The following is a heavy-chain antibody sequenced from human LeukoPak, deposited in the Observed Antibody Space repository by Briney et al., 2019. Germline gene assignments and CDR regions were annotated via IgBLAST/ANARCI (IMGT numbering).Heavy chain of an antibody. CDR2: INPNSGGT. CDR1: GYTFTGYY. CDR3: AREGGGHDYGDSPGVATFDI. V-gene: IGHV1-2*02. Sequence: GASVKVSRKASGYTFTGYYMHWVRQAPGQGLEWMGWINPNSGGTNYAQKFQGRVTMTRDTSISTAYMELSRLRSDDTAVYYCAREGGGHDYGDSPGVATFDIWGQGTMVTVSS. J-gene: IGHJ3*02. D-gene: IGHD4-17*01.